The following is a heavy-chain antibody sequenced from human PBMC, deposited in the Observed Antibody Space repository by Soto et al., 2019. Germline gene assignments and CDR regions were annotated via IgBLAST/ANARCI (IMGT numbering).Heavy chain of an antibody. CDR3: GAYMDV. CDR2: TYYRSRWYN. CDR1: GDSVSSNSAA. Sequence: SQTLSLTCAISGDSVSSNSAAWNWIRQSPSRGLEWLGRTYYRSRWYNDYAVSVKSRITVNPDTSKNQFSLHLNSVTPEDTAVYYEGAYMDVWGKGTTVTVSS. V-gene: IGHV6-1*01. J-gene: IGHJ6*03.